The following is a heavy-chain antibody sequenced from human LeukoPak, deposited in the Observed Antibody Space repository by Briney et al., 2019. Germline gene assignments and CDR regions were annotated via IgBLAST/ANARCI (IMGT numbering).Heavy chain of an antibody. CDR1: GGSISSGTCH. Sequence: PSETLSLTCTVSGGSISSGTCHWGWICQPPGKGLEWIGSISYTGTTYYSTSLKSRVTISLDTSKNQFSLKLTSVTAADTAVYYCAMHTVIASSWSLDYWGQGTLVTVSS. CDR3: AMHTVIASSWSLDY. CDR2: ISYTGTT. V-gene: IGHV4-39*01. D-gene: IGHD6-13*01. J-gene: IGHJ4*02.